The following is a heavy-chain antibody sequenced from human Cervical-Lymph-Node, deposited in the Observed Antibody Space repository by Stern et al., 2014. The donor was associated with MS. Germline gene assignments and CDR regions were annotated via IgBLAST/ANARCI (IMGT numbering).Heavy chain of an antibody. CDR1: GGSIGTTGYY. D-gene: IGHD3-16*01. Sequence: QLQLQESGPGLVKPSQTLSLTCTVSGGSIGTTGYYWSWIRQHPGKGLEWIGYIHYSGSTYYNPSLKSRGTISVDTSKNQFSLKLSSVTAADTALYYCARSDRLWGSFDYWGQGSLVTVSS. J-gene: IGHJ4*02. V-gene: IGHV4-31*03. CDR2: IHYSGST. CDR3: ARSDRLWGSFDY.